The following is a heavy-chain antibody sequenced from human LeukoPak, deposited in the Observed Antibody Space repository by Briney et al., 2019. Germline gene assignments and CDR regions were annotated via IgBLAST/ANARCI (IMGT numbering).Heavy chain of an antibody. CDR2: ISSSGRTI. D-gene: IGHD6-13*01. J-gene: IGHJ4*02. CDR3: ARVLAAAGILSY. Sequence: PGGSLRLSCAASGFTFSDYYMSWIRQAPGKGLEWVSYISSSGRTIYYADSVKGRFTISRDNSKNTLYLQMNSLRAEDTAVYYCARVLAAAGILSYWGQGTLVTISS. V-gene: IGHV3-11*01. CDR1: GFTFSDYY.